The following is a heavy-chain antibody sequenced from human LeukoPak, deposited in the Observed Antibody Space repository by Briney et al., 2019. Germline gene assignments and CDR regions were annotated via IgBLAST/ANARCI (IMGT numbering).Heavy chain of an antibody. D-gene: IGHD4-11*01. V-gene: IGHV1-2*02. CDR1: GYTFTGYY. CDR2: INPNSGGT. CDR3: ATGHMTRFDY. Sequence: ASVKVSCKASGYTFTGYYMHWVRQAPGQGLEWMGWINPNSGGTNYAQKFQGRVTMTEDTSKDTAYMELSSLRSEDTAVYYCATGHMTRFDYWGQGTLVTVSS. J-gene: IGHJ4*02.